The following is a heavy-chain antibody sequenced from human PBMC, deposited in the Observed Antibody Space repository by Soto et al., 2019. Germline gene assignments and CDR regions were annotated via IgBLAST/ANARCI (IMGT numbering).Heavy chain of an antibody. CDR1: GYTFTSYA. Sequence: VKVSCKASGYTFTSYAMHWVRQAPGQRLEWMGWINAGNGNTKYSQKFQGRVTITRDTSASTAYMELSSLRSEDTAVYYCARELVAAAGPNWYFDLWGRGTLVTVSS. CDR2: INAGNGNT. D-gene: IGHD6-13*01. J-gene: IGHJ2*01. CDR3: ARELVAAAGPNWYFDL. V-gene: IGHV1-3*01.